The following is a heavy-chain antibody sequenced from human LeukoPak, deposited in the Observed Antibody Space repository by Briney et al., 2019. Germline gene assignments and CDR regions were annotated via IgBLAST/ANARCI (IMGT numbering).Heavy chain of an antibody. Sequence: ASVKVSCKASGYTFTSYGISCVRHAPGQGLEWMGWISAYNGNTDYAQTLQGRVTMTTDTSTSTAYMELRSLRSDDTAVYYCARQDYSNFTGLNWFDPWGQGTLVTVSS. D-gene: IGHD4-11*01. V-gene: IGHV1-18*01. CDR3: ARQDYSNFTGLNWFDP. J-gene: IGHJ5*02. CDR1: GYTFTSYG. CDR2: ISAYNGNT.